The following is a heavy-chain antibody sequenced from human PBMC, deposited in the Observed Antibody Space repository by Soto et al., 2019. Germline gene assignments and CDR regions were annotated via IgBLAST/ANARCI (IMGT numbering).Heavy chain of an antibody. CDR2: INAGNGNT. CDR3: GGGRGGGYSFDY. Sequence: QVQLVQSGAEVKKPGASVKVSCKASGYTFTSYAMHWVRQAPGQRLEWMGWINAGNGNTKYSQKFQGRVTITRDTSGSTAKRELGSLGTEDTAVYYCGGGRGGGYSFDYWGQGTLVTVSS. D-gene: IGHD5-18*01. CDR1: GYTFTSYA. V-gene: IGHV1-3*01. J-gene: IGHJ4*02.